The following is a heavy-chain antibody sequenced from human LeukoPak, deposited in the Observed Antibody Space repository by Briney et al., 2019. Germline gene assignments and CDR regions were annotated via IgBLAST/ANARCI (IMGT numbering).Heavy chain of an antibody. V-gene: IGHV3-23*01. J-gene: IGHJ4*02. CDR1: GFTFSNYA. D-gene: IGHD3-9*01. Sequence: GGSLRLSCAASGFTFSNYAMSWVRQAPGKGLEGVSAILGSGGSTFYADSVKGRFTVSRDNSRSTLYLQMKSLRAEDTALYYCAKWGDYDVLFAYFVPDYWGQGTRVTVSS. CDR2: ILGSGGST. CDR3: AKWGDYDVLFAYFVPDY.